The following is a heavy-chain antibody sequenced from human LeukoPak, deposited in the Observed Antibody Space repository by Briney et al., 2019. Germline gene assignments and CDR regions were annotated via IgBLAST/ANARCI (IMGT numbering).Heavy chain of an antibody. J-gene: IGHJ6*03. D-gene: IGHD3-10*01. CDR1: GFTFSSYW. CDR3: AKQGLWFGELFTYYYMDV. V-gene: IGHV3-7*01. Sequence: GGSLRLSCAASGFTFSSYWMSWVRQAPGKGLEWVANIKEDGSEKYYVDSVKGRFTISRDNAKNSLYLQMNSLRAEDTAVYYCAKQGLWFGELFTYYYMDVWGKGTTVTISS. CDR2: IKEDGSEK.